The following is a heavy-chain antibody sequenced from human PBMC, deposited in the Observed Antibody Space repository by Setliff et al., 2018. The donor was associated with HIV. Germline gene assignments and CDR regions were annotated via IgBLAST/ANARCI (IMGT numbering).Heavy chain of an antibody. Sequence: ASVKVSCKASGGTFSSHGITWARQAPGQGLEWMGGIIPIFGTANYAQKFQGRVTITADESTSTAYMELSSLKSEDTAVYYCARVKQQLAPFDYWGQGTLVTVSS. J-gene: IGHJ4*02. CDR2: IIPIFGTA. V-gene: IGHV1-69*13. D-gene: IGHD6-13*01. CDR1: GGTFSSHG. CDR3: ARVKQQLAPFDY.